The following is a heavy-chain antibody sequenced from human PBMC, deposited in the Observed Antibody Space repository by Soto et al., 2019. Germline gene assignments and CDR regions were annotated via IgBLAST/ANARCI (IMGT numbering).Heavy chain of an antibody. CDR2: IIPIFGTA. D-gene: IGHD6-13*01. J-gene: IGHJ4*02. CDR1: GGTFSSYA. V-gene: IGHV1-69*13. Sequence: GASVKVSCKASGGTFSSYAISWVRQAPGQGLEWMGGIIPIFGTANYAQKFQGRVTITADESTSTAYMELSSLRSEDTAVYYCARGKSSSWYREGYFDYWGRGTLVTVSS. CDR3: ARGKSSSWYREGYFDY.